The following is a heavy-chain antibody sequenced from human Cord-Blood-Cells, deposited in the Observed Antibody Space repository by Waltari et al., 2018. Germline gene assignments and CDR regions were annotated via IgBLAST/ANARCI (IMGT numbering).Heavy chain of an antibody. V-gene: IGHV1-69*01. CDR3: ASTYSSSPFDY. J-gene: IGHJ4*02. Sequence: QVQLVQSGAEVKKPGSSVKVYCKASGGPFSSSAISWVRQAPGQGLEWMGGIIPIFGTANYAQKFQGRVTITADESTSTAYMELSSLRSEDTAVYYCASTYSSSPFDYWGQGTLVTVSS. CDR1: GGPFSSSA. D-gene: IGHD6-13*01. CDR2: IIPIFGTA.